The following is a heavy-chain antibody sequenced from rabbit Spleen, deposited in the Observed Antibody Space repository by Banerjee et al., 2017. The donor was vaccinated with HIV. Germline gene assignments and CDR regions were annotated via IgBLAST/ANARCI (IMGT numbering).Heavy chain of an antibody. Sequence: QEQLKETGGGLVQPGGSLTLSCKASGFDFSSYYMSWVRQAPGKGLEWIGCINTGSGGTAYASWAKGRFTISKTSSTTVTLQMTSLTVADTAPYFCARDLVAVIGWNFSLWGQGPWSPS. D-gene: IGHD1-1*01. CDR2: INTGSGGT. CDR3: ARDLVAVIGWNFSL. J-gene: IGHJ3*01. V-gene: IGHV1S45*01. CDR1: GFDFSSYYM.